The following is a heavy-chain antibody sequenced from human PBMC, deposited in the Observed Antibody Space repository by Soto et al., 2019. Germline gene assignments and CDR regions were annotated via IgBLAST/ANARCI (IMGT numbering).Heavy chain of an antibody. CDR2: IIPIFGTA. V-gene: IGHV1-69*13. J-gene: IGHJ5*02. D-gene: IGHD3-9*01. Sequence: SVEVSCKASGGTFSSYAMSWVRQAPGQGLEWMGGIIPIFGTANYAQKFQGRVTITADESTSTAYMELSSLRSEDTAVYYCAREGAQYYDILTGRPSNWFDPWGQGTLVTVSS. CDR3: AREGAQYYDILTGRPSNWFDP. CDR1: GGTFSSYA.